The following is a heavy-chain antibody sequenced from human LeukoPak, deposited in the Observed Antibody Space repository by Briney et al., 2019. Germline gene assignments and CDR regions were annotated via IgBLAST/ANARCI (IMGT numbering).Heavy chain of an antibody. Sequence: GRSLRLSCAASGFTFSTYPMHWVRQAPGKGLEWVAVMSFDGESEYYTDSVKGRFTISRDNAKNTLYLQMNGLRAEDTALYYCARRTTYYYDSSGYYPSVYYYMDVWGKGTTVTVSS. CDR3: ARRTTYYYDSSGYYPSVYYYMDV. D-gene: IGHD3-22*01. CDR1: GFTFSTYP. CDR2: MSFDGESE. J-gene: IGHJ6*03. V-gene: IGHV3-30*04.